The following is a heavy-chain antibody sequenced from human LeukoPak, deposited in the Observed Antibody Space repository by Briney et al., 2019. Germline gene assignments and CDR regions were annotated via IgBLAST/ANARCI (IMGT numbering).Heavy chain of an antibody. V-gene: IGHV3-23*01. CDR1: GFTFSDYY. Sequence: GGSLRLSCAASGFTFSDYYMSWIRQAPGKGLEWVSAISGSGGSTYYADSVKGRFTISRDNSKNTLYLQMNSLRAEDTAVYFCAKNHYDTTGYSYWGQGTMVTVSS. CDR2: ISGSGGST. J-gene: IGHJ3*01. CDR3: AKNHYDTTGYSY. D-gene: IGHD3-22*01.